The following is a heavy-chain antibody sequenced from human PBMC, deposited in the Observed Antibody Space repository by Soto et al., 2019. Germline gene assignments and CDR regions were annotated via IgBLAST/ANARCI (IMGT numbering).Heavy chain of an antibody. CDR2: ISGSGGST. V-gene: IGHV3-23*01. CDR3: ARRGSGSDYDY. CDR1: GFTFSSYA. D-gene: IGHD1-26*01. J-gene: IGHJ4*02. Sequence: EVQLLESGGGLVQPGGSLRLSCAASGFTFSSYAMRWVRQAPGKGLEWVSAISGSGGSTYYADSVKGRFTISRDNSQNTPSRQMNSLSAEDMAVYYCARRGSGSDYDYWGQGTLVTVSS.